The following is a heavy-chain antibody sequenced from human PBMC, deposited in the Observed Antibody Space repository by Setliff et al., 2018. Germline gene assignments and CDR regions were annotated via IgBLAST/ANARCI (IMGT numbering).Heavy chain of an antibody. CDR3: AKFSSVPGSRFFDY. V-gene: IGHV3-48*01. J-gene: IGHJ4*02. D-gene: IGHD2-2*01. CDR1: GFTFSIYS. Sequence: GGSLRLSCAASGFTFSIYSMNWVRQAPGKGLEWIAYISSGSNSIYHADSVMGRFTISRDNARNSLYLQMNSLRAEDTAIYSCAKFSSVPGSRFFDYWGQGALVTVSS. CDR2: ISSGSNSI.